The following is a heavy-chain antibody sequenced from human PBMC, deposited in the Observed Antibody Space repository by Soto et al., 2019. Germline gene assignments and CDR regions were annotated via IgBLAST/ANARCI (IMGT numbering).Heavy chain of an antibody. J-gene: IGHJ6*02. V-gene: IGHV4-34*01. CDR3: ARRWGTMVRIYSMDV. Sequence: QVQLQQWGAGLLKPSETLSLTCAVYGGSFSGYYWCWIRQPPGKGLEWIGEINHSGSTNYNLSLKSRVTISVDTSKNHFSLKRGSVTVAHTPVYYFARRWGTMVRIYSMDVWGQGTTVTVSS. D-gene: IGHD3-10*01. CDR2: INHSGST. CDR1: GGSFSGYY.